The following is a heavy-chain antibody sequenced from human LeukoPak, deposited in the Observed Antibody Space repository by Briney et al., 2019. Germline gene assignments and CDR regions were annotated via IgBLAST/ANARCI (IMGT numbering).Heavy chain of an antibody. D-gene: IGHD1-26*01. CDR2: TSTSGGSA. CDR1: GFTFSNNA. V-gene: IGHV3-23*01. CDR3: ARYSGSYYYPPAWDL. Sequence: GGSLRLSWAASGFTFSNNAMSWVRQAPGKGLEWVSATSTSGGSAYYADSVKGRFTISRDNSKNTLYLQMDSLRADDTAVYYCARYSGSYYYPPAWDLWGQGTLVTVSS. J-gene: IGHJ4*02.